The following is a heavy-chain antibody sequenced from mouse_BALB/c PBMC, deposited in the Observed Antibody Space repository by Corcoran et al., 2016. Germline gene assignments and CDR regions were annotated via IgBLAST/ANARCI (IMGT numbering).Heavy chain of an antibody. CDR1: GYTFTSYV. J-gene: IGHJ2*01. V-gene: IGHV1S136*01. CDR3: ARERPMGSDRVYFDY. Sequence: EVQLQQAGPDLVKPGASVKLSCKAYGYTFTSYVMHWVKQPPGQGLEWIGYINPYNDGTKYNEKFNGKDTLPSDKSSSTAYMELSSLTSEDSAVYYCARERPMGSDRVYFDYWGQGTTLTVSS. D-gene: IGHD3-2*01. CDR2: INPYNDGT.